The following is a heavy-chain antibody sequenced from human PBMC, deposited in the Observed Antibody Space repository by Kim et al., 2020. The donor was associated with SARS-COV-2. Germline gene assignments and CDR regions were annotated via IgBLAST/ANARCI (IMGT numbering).Heavy chain of an antibody. CDR3: ARGGLGGAFDS. J-gene: IGHJ4*02. CDR1: GSRFSNYW. V-gene: IGHV3-7*01. D-gene: IGHD1-26*01. CDR2: IKPDGGET. Sequence: GGSLRLSCAASGSRFSNYWMTWVRQAPGKGLEWVAIIKPDGGETSFLDLVKGRLTISRDNAKKALSRQMKSLRAEATAMYYCARGGLGGAFDSWGQGTL.